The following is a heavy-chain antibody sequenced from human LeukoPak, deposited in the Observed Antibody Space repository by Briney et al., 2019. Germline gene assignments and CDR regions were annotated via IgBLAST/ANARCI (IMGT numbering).Heavy chain of an antibody. CDR3: ARIPSFYYYYMDV. D-gene: IGHD2-2*01. V-gene: IGHV5-51*01. CDR1: GYSFTSYW. Sequence: GESLQISCKGSGYSFTSYWIGWVRQVPGKGLEWMGIIYPGDSDTRYSPSFQGQVTISADKSISTAYLQWSSLKASDTAMYYCARIPSFYYYYMDVWGKGTTVTVSS. CDR2: IYPGDSDT. J-gene: IGHJ6*03.